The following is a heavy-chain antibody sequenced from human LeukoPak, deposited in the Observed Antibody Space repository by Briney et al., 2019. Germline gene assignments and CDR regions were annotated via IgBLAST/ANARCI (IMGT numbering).Heavy chain of an antibody. J-gene: IGHJ4*02. CDR1: GYTFTSYY. Sequence: ASVKVSCKASGYTFTSYYMHWVRQAPGQGLEWMGIINPSGGSTSYAQKFQGRVTITRNTSISTAYMELSSLRSEDTDGYYCARGRTVLEWVPGYWGQGTLVTVSS. D-gene: IGHD3-3*01. CDR2: INPSGGST. CDR3: ARGRTVLEWVPGY. V-gene: IGHV1-46*01.